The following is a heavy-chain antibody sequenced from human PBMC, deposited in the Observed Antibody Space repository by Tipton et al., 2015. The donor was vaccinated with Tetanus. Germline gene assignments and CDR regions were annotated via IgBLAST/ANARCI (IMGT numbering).Heavy chain of an antibody. CDR1: GGSINNNNDF. Sequence: TLSLTYTVSGGSINNNNDFWGWIRQPPGKGLEWIASIHYTGSTYYNPSLKSRVSIFVDTSKNQFSLELTSVTAADTAVYYCARHFNSYSSYMDVWGKGTTVTVSS. V-gene: IGHV4-39*01. CDR2: IHYTGST. CDR3: ARHFNSYSSYMDV. J-gene: IGHJ6*03.